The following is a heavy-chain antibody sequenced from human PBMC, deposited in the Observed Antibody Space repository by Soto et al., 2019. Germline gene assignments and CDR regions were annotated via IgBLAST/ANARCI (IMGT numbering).Heavy chain of an antibody. CDR1: GYSIVSSTYD. CDR2: IYYSGST. J-gene: IGHJ6*02. V-gene: IGHV4-39*01. D-gene: IGHD5-18*01. Sequence: SDTMSLTRTLIGYSIVSSTYDWGWICQPPGKWLEWIWSIYYSGSTYYNPSLKSRVTISVDTSKNQFSLKLSSVTAADTAVYYCARDTAMVMNYYYYYGMDVWGQGTTIT. CDR3: ARDTAMVMNYYYYYGMDV.